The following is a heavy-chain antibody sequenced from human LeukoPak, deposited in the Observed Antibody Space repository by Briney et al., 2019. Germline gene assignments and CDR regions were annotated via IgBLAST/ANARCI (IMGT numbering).Heavy chain of an antibody. V-gene: IGHV3-74*01. CDR2: IRTDRDT. Sequence: GGSLRLSCAASGFTFSEYWMHWVRQAPGKGLVWVSRIRTDRDTSYADSVRGRFTISRDNSKNTLYLQMNSLRAEDTAVYYCARDARVGDPFDYWGQGTLVTVSS. J-gene: IGHJ4*02. CDR3: ARDARVGDPFDY. CDR1: GFTFSEYW. D-gene: IGHD4-17*01.